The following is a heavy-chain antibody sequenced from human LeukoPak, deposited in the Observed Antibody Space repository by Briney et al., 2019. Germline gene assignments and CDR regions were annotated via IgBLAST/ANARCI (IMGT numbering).Heavy chain of an antibody. Sequence: PSETLSLTCAVSGGSISSGGYSWSWIRQPPGKGLEWIGYIYYSGSTYYNPSLKSRVTISVDTSKNQSSLKLSSVTAADTAVYYCARGSEYYDSSGYYYGNPNWFDPWGQGTLVTVSS. CDR1: GGSISSGGYS. J-gene: IGHJ5*02. CDR2: IYYSGST. V-gene: IGHV4-30-4*07. D-gene: IGHD3-22*01. CDR3: ARGSEYYDSSGYYYGNPNWFDP.